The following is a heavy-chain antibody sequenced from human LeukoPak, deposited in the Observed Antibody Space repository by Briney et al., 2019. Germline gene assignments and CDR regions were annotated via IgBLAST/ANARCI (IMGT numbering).Heavy chain of an antibody. CDR3: AKVYGDVPPQTYYFDY. CDR2: ISGSGGCT. D-gene: IGHD4-17*01. CDR1: GFTFNSYA. Sequence: GGSLRLSCAASGFTFNSYAMSWVRQAPGKGLECVLAISGSGGCTYYADSVKGRFTISRDNAKNTLYLQMNSLRAEDTAVYYCAKVYGDVPPQTYYFDYWGQGTLVTVST. J-gene: IGHJ4*02. V-gene: IGHV3-23*01.